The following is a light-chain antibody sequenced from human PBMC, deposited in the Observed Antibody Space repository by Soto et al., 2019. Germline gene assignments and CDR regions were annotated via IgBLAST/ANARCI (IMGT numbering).Light chain of an antibody. V-gene: IGLV2-8*01. CDR2: EVT. J-gene: IGLJ1*01. CDR1: SSDVGRYNY. CDR3: SSYADSSPYV. Sequence: QSALTQPPSAAGSPGQSVTISCTGTSSDVGRYNYVSWYQQHPGKAPKLMIYEVTKRPSGVPDRFSGSKSGNTASLTVSGLQAEDEADYYCSSYADSSPYVFGTGTKLTVL.